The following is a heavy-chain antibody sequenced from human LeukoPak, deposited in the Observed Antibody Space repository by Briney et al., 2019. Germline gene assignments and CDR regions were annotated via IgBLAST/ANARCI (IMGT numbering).Heavy chain of an antibody. J-gene: IGHJ6*02. CDR1: GYTFTGYY. Sequence: ASVKVSCKASGYTFTGYYMHWVRQAPGQGLEWMGWINPNGGGTNYAQKFQGRVTMTRDTSISTAYMELSRLRSDDTAVYYCASATIVVVPAAAMQIGYYYYGMDVWGQGTTVTVSS. V-gene: IGHV1-2*02. CDR2: INPNGGGT. D-gene: IGHD2-2*01. CDR3: ASATIVVVPAAAMQIGYYYYGMDV.